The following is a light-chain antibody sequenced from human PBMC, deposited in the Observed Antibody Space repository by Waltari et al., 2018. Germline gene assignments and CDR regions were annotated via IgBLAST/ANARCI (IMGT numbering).Light chain of an antibody. CDR1: SSDVGGYDY. J-gene: IGLJ2*01. Sequence: QSALTQPASVSGSPGHSITISCTGTSSDVGGYDYVSWYQQHPGKAPKLMIYDVSNRPSGFSNRFSGSKSGNTASLTISGLQAEDEADYYCNSYTSSSTLVFGGGTKLTVL. CDR3: NSYTSSSTLV. V-gene: IGLV2-14*03. CDR2: DVS.